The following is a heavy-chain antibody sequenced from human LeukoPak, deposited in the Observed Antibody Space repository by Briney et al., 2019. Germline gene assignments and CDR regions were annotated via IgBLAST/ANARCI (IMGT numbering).Heavy chain of an antibody. V-gene: IGHV1-2*06. J-gene: IGHJ4*02. CDR1: GYTFTGYY. D-gene: IGHD3-22*01. Sequence: ASVKVSCKASGYTFTGYYMQWVRQAPGQGLEWMGRINPNSGGTNYAQKFQGRVTMTTDTSISTAYMELSRLRSDDTAVYYCARDLTTSSGYYYHYFDYWGQGTLVTVSS. CDR3: ARDLTTSSGYYYHYFDY. CDR2: INPNSGGT.